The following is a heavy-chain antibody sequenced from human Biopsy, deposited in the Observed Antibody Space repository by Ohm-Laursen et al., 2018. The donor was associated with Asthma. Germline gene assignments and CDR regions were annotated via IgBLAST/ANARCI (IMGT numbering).Heavy chain of an antibody. Sequence: VASVKVSCNTSGYTFNSAGITWVRQAPGQGLEWTGWISVYNGNTKVAQKLQDRVTMITDTSTSTAYMELRSLRSNDTAVYFCARAVDYSHYYGIDVWGQGTTVTVS. CDR2: ISVYNGNT. CDR3: ARAVDYSHYYGIDV. V-gene: IGHV1-18*01. D-gene: IGHD3-10*01. J-gene: IGHJ6*02. CDR1: GYTFNSAG.